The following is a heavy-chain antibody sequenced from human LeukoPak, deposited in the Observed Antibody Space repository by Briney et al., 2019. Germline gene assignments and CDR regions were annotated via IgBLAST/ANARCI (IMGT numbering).Heavy chain of an antibody. V-gene: IGHV4-30-4*08. J-gene: IGHJ4*02. Sequence: SQTLSLTCTVSGGSISSGDYYWSWIRQPPGKGLEWIGYIYYSGSTYYNPSLKSRVTISVDTSKNQFSLKLSSVTAADTAVYYCARPARYCSSTSCYTFDYWGQGTLVTVSS. D-gene: IGHD2-2*02. CDR3: ARPARYCSSTSCYTFDY. CDR1: GGSISSGDYY. CDR2: IYYSGST.